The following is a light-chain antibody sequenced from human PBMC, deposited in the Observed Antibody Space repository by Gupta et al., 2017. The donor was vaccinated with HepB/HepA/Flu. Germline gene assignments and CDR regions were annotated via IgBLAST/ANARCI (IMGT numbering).Light chain of an antibody. CDR2: DAS. Sequence: DTLLTQSPATLSLSPGERATLSCRASQSISRYLAWYQQKPGHPPRLLISDASNRATGVPARFRGSGSGTDFTLTISSREPEDFAVYYCQQRSNWQYSFGQGTRLEIK. J-gene: IGKJ2*01. CDR3: QQRSNWQYS. V-gene: IGKV3-11*01. CDR1: QSISRY.